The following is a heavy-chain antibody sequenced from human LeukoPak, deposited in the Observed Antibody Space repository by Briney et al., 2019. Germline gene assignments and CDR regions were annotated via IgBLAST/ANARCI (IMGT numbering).Heavy chain of an antibody. J-gene: IGHJ3*02. CDR1: GGSISSSSYY. Sequence: KPSETLSLTCTVSGGSISSSSYYWGWIRQPPGKGLEWIGSIYYSGSTYYNPSLKSRVTISVDTSKNQFSLKLSSVTAADTAVYYCASYWVTKEAFDIWGQGTMVTVSS. CDR2: IYYSGST. V-gene: IGHV4-39*01. D-gene: IGHD2-21*02. CDR3: ASYWVTKEAFDI.